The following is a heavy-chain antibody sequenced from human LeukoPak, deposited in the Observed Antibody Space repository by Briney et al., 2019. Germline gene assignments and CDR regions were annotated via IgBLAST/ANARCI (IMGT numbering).Heavy chain of an antibody. D-gene: IGHD6-19*01. V-gene: IGHV3-7*05. CDR1: GFTFSSYW. CDR3: ARQWPFDY. CDR2: MKRDGSAI. J-gene: IGHJ4*02. Sequence: GGSLRLSCAASGFTFSSYWMSWVRQAPGKGLEWVANMKRDGSAIYYVDSVKGRFTISRDNPKNSLYLQMNSLRADDTAVNYCARQWPFDYWGQGTLVTVSS.